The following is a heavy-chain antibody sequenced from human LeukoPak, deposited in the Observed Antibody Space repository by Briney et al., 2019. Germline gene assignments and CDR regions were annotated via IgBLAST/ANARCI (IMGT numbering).Heavy chain of an antibody. CDR3: ARLVVPAAISY. Sequence: GESQKISCQASGYKFTNYWIGWVRQMSGKGLEWMGIINPDDFETTYSPSFQGQVTISVDKSVSTAYLQWTSLKASDTAMYYCARLVVPAAISYWGQGTLVNVFS. CDR1: GYKFTNYW. J-gene: IGHJ4*02. D-gene: IGHD2-2*01. CDR2: INPDDFET. V-gene: IGHV5-51*01.